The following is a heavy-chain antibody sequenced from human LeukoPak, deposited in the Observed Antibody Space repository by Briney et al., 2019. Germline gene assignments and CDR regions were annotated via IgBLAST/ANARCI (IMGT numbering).Heavy chain of an antibody. CDR1: GDTFTSYG. V-gene: IGHV1-8*01. CDR3: AKGTRELGFDI. CDR2: MNPNSGNT. Sequence: ASVKVSCKASGDTFTSYGVNWVRQATGQGLEWMGWMNPNSGNTGYAQKFQGRVTMTRNTSINTAYMELNSLTSEDTAMYYCAKGTRELGFDIWGQGTMVTVSS. D-gene: IGHD1-7*01. J-gene: IGHJ3*02.